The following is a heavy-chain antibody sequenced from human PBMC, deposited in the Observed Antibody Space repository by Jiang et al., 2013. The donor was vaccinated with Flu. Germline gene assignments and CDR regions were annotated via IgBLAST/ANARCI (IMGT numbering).Heavy chain of an antibody. CDR2: IYYSGST. V-gene: IGHV4-59*01. D-gene: IGHD3-10*01. Sequence: VKPSETLSLTCTVSGDSISSYYWSWIRQPPGKGLEWIGYIYYSGSTNYNPSLKSRVTISVDTSKNQFSLKLSSVTAADTAVYYCARHFGSGSYYPLDPWGQGTLVTVSS. J-gene: IGHJ5*02. CDR3: ARHFGSGSYYPLDP. CDR1: GDSISSYY.